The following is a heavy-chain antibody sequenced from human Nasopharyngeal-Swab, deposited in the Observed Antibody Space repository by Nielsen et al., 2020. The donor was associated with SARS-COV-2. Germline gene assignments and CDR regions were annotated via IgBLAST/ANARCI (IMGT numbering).Heavy chain of an antibody. Sequence: GSLSLSCVASAYNFRDYWMHWFRQAPGKGLVWVSRIKSDGISITYADSVNGRFTISRDDAKKTLYLQMNSLRAEDTAVYYCATDKFYNADDWGQGTLVTVSS. CDR2: IKSDGISI. V-gene: IGHV3-74*03. J-gene: IGHJ4*02. CDR3: ATDKFYNADD. CDR1: AYNFRDYW. D-gene: IGHD3-10*01.